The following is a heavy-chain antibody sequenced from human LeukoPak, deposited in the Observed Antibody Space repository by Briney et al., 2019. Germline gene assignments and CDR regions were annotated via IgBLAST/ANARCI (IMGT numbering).Heavy chain of an antibody. Sequence: AASVKVSCKASGYTFTSYGISWVRQAPGQGLEWMGWISAYNGNTNYAQELQGRVTMTTDTSTSTAYMEVRSLRSDDTAVYYCASLKNSYDSSGYLVTDAFDIWGQGTMVTVSS. J-gene: IGHJ3*02. CDR3: ASLKNSYDSSGYLVTDAFDI. CDR1: GYTFTSYG. V-gene: IGHV1-18*01. D-gene: IGHD3-22*01. CDR2: ISAYNGNT.